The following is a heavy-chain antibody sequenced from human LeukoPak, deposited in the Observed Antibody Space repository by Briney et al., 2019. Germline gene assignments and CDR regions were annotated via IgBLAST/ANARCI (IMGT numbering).Heavy chain of an antibody. CDR3: ARPLTDRSSWYDAFDI. D-gene: IGHD6-13*01. J-gene: IGHJ3*02. CDR1: GGSISSGSYY. CDR2: IYSSGGT. Sequence: SETLSLTCSVSGGSISSGSYYWSWIRQPPGEGLEWIGRIYSSGGTNYNPALKSRVTISRDTSKNHFSLELSSVTAADTAVYYCARPLTDRSSWYDAFDIWGQGTMVTVSS. V-gene: IGHV4-61*02.